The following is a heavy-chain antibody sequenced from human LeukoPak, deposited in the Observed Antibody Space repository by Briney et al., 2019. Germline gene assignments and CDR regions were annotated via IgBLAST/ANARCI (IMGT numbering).Heavy chain of an antibody. V-gene: IGHV3-53*01. CDR1: GFTVSNNY. D-gene: IGHD3-10*01. CDR3: ARDSIYYGSGSYYF. Sequence: GGSLRLSCAASGFTVSNNYMNLVRQAPGKGLEWVSVIYSGGSTDYADSVKGRFTISRDNSKNTVYLQMNSLRAEDTAVYYCARDSIYYGSGSYYFWGQGTLVTVSS. J-gene: IGHJ4*02. CDR2: IYSGGST.